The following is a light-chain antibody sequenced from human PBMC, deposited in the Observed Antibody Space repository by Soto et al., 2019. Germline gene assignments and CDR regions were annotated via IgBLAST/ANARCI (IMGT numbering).Light chain of an antibody. Sequence: DIQMTQSPSSLSASVGDRVTITCRASQSISNFLHGYQQRPGKAPKLLIYAASSLQSGVPSRFSGSGSGTDFTLTISSLQPEDFATFHCQQSYSTRGTFGQGTKVEIK. V-gene: IGKV1-39*01. J-gene: IGKJ1*01. CDR2: AAS. CDR3: QQSYSTRGT. CDR1: QSISNF.